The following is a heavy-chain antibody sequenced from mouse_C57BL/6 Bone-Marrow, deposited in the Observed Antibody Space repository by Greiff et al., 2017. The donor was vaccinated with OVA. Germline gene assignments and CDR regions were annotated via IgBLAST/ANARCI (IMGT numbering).Heavy chain of an antibody. V-gene: IGHV1-80*01. CDR1: GYAFSSYW. Sequence: QVHVKQSGAELVKPGASVKISCKASGYAFSSYWMNWVKQRPGKGLEWIGKIYPGDGDPNYNGKFKGKATLTADKSASTAYMQLSSLTSEDSAVYFCARGAYWGQGTLVTVSA. CDR3: ARGAY. J-gene: IGHJ3*01. CDR2: IYPGDGDP.